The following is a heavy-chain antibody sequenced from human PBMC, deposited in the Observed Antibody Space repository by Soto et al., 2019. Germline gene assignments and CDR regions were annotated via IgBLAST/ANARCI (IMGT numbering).Heavy chain of an antibody. CDR3: ARDENYDTPFDY. J-gene: IGHJ4*02. Sequence: GGSLRLSCAASGFTFSNYGMHGVRQAPGKGLEWVAVIWYDGSNKYYADSVKGRFTISRDNSKNTLYLQMNSLRAEDTAVYYCARDENYDTPFDYWGQGTLVTVSS. V-gene: IGHV3-33*01. CDR2: IWYDGSNK. D-gene: IGHD3-22*01. CDR1: GFTFSNYG.